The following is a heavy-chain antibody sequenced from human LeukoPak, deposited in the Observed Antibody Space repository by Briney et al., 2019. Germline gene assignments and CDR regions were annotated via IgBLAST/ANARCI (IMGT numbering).Heavy chain of an antibody. CDR2: ISYDGSDK. J-gene: IGHJ4*02. Sequence: PGGSLRLSCAASGFAFTRHAMHWVRQAPGRGLQWVAVISYDGSDKYHADSVKGRFTISRDNSKNTLYLQMNSLRAEDTAVYYCAKDRDIGAAGYYFDHWGQGTLVTVSS. V-gene: IGHV3-30*18. D-gene: IGHD6-13*01. CDR3: AKDRDIGAAGYYFDH. CDR1: GFAFTRHA.